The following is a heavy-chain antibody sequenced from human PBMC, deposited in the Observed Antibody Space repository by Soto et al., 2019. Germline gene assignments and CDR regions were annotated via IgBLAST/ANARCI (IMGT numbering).Heavy chain of an antibody. CDR1: GGSISSYY. Sequence: KPSETLSLTCTVSGGSISSYYWSWIRQPPGKGLEWIGYIYYSGSTNYNPSLKSRVTISVDTSKNQFSLKLSSVTAADTAVYYCARSSSGWYVYYFDYWGQGTLVTVSS. CDR2: IYYSGST. D-gene: IGHD6-19*01. V-gene: IGHV4-59*01. CDR3: ARSSSGWYVYYFDY. J-gene: IGHJ4*02.